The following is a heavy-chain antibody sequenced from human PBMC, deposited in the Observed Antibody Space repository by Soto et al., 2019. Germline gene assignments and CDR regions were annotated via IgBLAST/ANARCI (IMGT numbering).Heavy chain of an antibody. D-gene: IGHD5-18*01. CDR1: GFTFSSYG. V-gene: IGHV3-33*01. Sequence: SLRLSCAASGFTFSSYGMHWVRQAPGKGLEWVAVIWYDGSNKYYADSVKGRFTISRDNSKNTLYLQMNSLRAEDTAVYYCARGAVFGRGYSYGTSLFDYWGQGTLVTVSS. CDR2: IWYDGSNK. J-gene: IGHJ4*02. CDR3: ARGAVFGRGYSYGTSLFDY.